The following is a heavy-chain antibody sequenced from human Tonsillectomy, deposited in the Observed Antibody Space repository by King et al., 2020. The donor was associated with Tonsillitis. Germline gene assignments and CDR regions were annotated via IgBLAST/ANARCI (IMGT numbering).Heavy chain of an antibody. J-gene: IGHJ4*02. CDR3: AKTPPNTIFGMVSSGDSFDY. V-gene: IGHV4-59*01. Sequence: VQLQESGPGLVKPSETLSLTCTVSGGSISSYYWSWIRQPPGKGLEWIGFIYYSGSTNYNPSLKSRVTISVHTSKNQFSLKLSSVTAADTAVYYWAKTPPNTIFGMVSSGDSFDYWGQGTRVTVSS. CDR1: GGSISSYY. CDR2: IYYSGST. D-gene: IGHD3-3*01.